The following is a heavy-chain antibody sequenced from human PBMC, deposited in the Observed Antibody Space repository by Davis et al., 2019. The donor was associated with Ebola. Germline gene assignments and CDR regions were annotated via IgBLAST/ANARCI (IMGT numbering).Heavy chain of an antibody. CDR1: GFNVGSNY. CDR2: IYSGGNT. J-gene: IGHJ4*02. D-gene: IGHD3-10*01. V-gene: IGHV3-53*01. CDR3: ASGLLWVREQYFDS. Sequence: PGGSLRLSCAASGFNVGSNYMNWVRQAPGKGLESVSVIYSGGNTNYAASVKGRFTISRDNSKNTLHLQMHSLRAEDTAVYYCASGLLWVREQYFDSWGQGTLVSVSS.